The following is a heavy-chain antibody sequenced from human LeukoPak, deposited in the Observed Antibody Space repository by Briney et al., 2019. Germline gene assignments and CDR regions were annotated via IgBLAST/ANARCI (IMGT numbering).Heavy chain of an antibody. CDR2: IYIDGRRI. Sequence: GGSLRLSCAASGFTFSSHWMHWVRQAPEKGLVWPSRIYIDGRRISYADSVKGRFTISRDNAENTLYLQMNSLRAEDTAVYYCARGHDVGWATDSWGQGTLVTVSS. V-gene: IGHV3-74*01. CDR1: GFTFSSHW. J-gene: IGHJ4*02. D-gene: IGHD1-26*01. CDR3: ARGHDVGWATDS.